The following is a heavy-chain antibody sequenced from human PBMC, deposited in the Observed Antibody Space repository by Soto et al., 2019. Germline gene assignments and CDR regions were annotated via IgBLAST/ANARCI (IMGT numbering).Heavy chain of an antibody. CDR3: ARKIWTFDY. J-gene: IGHJ4*02. Sequence: SETLSLTCTVSGGSISSYYWSWIRQPPGKGLAWIGYIYYSGSTNYNPSLKSRVTISVDTSKNQFSLKLSSVTAADTAVYYCARKIWTFDYWGQGTLVTVSS. CDR1: GGSISSYY. CDR2: IYYSGST. D-gene: IGHD1-1*01. V-gene: IGHV4-59*01.